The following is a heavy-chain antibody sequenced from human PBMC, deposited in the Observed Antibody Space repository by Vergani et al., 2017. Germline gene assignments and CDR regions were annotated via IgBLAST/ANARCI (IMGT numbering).Heavy chain of an antibody. V-gene: IGHV4-34*01. CDR1: GGSFSGYY. CDR2: INHSGST. Sequence: QVQLQQWGAGLLKPSETLSLTCAVYGGSFSGYYWSWIRQPQGKGLEWIGEINHSGSTNYNPSLKSRVTISVDTSKNQFSLKLSSVTAADTAVYYCAIRSIAAAGTAQDYWGQGTLVTVSS. D-gene: IGHD6-13*01. J-gene: IGHJ4*02. CDR3: AIRSIAAAGTAQDY.